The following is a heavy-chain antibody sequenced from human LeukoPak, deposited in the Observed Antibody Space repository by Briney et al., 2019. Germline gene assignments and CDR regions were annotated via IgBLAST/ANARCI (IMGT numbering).Heavy chain of an antibody. CDR1: GGSSSSSNW. V-gene: IGHV4-4*02. J-gene: IGHJ6*01. CDR2: IDHSGRT. Sequence: PSGTLSLTCAVSGGSSSSSNWWNWVRQPPGKGLEWIGEIDHSGRTNYNPSLKSRVTISVDKSKNQISLKLGSVTAADTAAYYCASKEYYYYGMDVWGQGTTVTVSS. CDR3: ASKEYYYYGMDV.